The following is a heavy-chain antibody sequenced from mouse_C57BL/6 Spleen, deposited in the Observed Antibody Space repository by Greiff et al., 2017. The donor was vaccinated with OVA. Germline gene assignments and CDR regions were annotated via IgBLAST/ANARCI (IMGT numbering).Heavy chain of an antibody. CDR1: GYTFTSYW. V-gene: IGHV1-61*01. CDR2: IYPSDSET. CDR3: ARDYDGPY. J-gene: IGHJ3*01. D-gene: IGHD2-4*01. Sequence: QVQLQQPGAELVRPGSSVKLSCKASGYTFTSYWMDWVKQRPGQGLEWIGNIYPSDSETHYNQKFKDKATLTVDTSSSTAYMQLSSLTSEDSAVYYCARDYDGPYWGQGTLVTVSA.